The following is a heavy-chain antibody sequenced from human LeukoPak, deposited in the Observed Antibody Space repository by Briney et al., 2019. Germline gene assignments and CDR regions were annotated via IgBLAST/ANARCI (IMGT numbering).Heavy chain of an antibody. CDR1: GFTFSSYA. CDR2: ISGSGDST. V-gene: IGHV3-23*01. J-gene: IGHJ4*02. D-gene: IGHD5-12*01. Sequence: PGGSLRLSCAASGFTFSSYAMSWARQAPGKGLEWVSVISGSGDSTYYADSVEGRCTSSRDNSKDALYLQMNSLRAEDAAVYYCARVGYSGYDYDYWGQGTLVTVSS. CDR3: ARVGYSGYDYDY.